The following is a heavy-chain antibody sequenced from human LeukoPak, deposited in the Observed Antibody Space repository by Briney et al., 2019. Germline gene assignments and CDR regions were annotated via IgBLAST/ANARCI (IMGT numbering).Heavy chain of an antibody. D-gene: IGHD3-10*01. CDR2: IFTSGST. CDR3: ARDRTPYYYGSGSYLYYYMDV. Sequence: SETLSLTCTGSRGSISSFYWSGIRQPAGKGLEWIGRIFTSGSTNYNPSLKNRVTMSVDTSKNQFSLKLSSVTAADTAVYYCARDRTPYYYGSGSYLYYYMDVWGKGTTVTISS. CDR1: RGSISSFY. V-gene: IGHV4-4*07. J-gene: IGHJ6*03.